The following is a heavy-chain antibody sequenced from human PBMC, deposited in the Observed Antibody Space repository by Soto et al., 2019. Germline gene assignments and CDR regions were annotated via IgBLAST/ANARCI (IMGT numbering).Heavy chain of an antibody. Sequence: GGSLRLSCAASGFTFSSYAMNWVRQAPGKGQEWVSFISSSASYMYYADSVKGRFTISRDNSKKSLYLQMNNLRADDTAVYYCARECVDTVTSITIPFDYWGQGALVTVSS. D-gene: IGHD5-12*01. CDR1: GFTFSSYA. V-gene: IGHV3-21*01. J-gene: IGHJ4*02. CDR3: ARECVDTVTSITIPFDY. CDR2: ISSSASYM.